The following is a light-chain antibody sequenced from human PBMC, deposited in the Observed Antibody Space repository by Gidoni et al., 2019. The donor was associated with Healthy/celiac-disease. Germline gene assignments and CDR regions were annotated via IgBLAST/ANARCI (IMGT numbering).Light chain of an antibody. CDR2: KAS. J-gene: IGKJ1*01. CDR1: KWISIW. V-gene: IGKV1-5*03. Sequence: DIPMTQSPSTLSASGGDRVTITCRASKWISIWLAGYQQKPGKAPKRLIYKASSLESGVPSRFSGSGSGTEFTLTISSLQPDDFATYYFQQYNSYWTFGQGTKVEIK. CDR3: QQYNSYWT.